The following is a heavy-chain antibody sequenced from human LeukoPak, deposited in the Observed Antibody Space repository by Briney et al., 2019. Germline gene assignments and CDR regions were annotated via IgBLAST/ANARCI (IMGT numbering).Heavy chain of an antibody. Sequence: GGSLRLSCAAPGFTFSTYNMNWVRQAPGKGLEWVSSISSSSSYIYYADSVKGRFTISRDNAKNSLYLQMNSLRAEDTAVYYCARGFYDFWTGLYSYYYYYMDVWGTGTTVTVSS. CDR2: ISSSSSYI. J-gene: IGHJ6*03. CDR3: ARGFYDFWTGLYSYYYYYMDV. CDR1: GFTFSTYN. V-gene: IGHV3-21*01. D-gene: IGHD3-3*01.